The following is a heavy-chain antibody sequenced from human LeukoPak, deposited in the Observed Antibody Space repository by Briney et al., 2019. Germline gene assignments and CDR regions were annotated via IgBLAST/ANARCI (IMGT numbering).Heavy chain of an antibody. V-gene: IGHV3-7*05. D-gene: IGHD6-19*01. CDR2: IYQGGSEK. CDR3: ARLGSAWSLGY. CDR1: GFTFSSYW. Sequence: GGSLRLSCTASGFTFSSYWMSWVRQAPGKGLEWVANIYQGGSEKNYVDSVKGRFTISRDNAKNSLYLQTNSLRAEDTAVYYCARLGSAWSLGYWGQGTLVTVSS. J-gene: IGHJ4*02.